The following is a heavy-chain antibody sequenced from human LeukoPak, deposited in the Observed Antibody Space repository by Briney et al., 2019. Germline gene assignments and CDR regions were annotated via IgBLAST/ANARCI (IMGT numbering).Heavy chain of an antibody. V-gene: IGHV3-9*01. Sequence: PGGSLRLSCAASGFTFDDYAMHWVRQAPGKGLEWVSGISWNSGSIGYADSVKGRFTISRDNAKNSLYLQMNSLRAEDTALYYCAKGDSSGYYSFHFDYWGQGTLVTVSS. CDR3: AKGDSSGYYSFHFDY. CDR1: GFTFDDYA. J-gene: IGHJ4*02. D-gene: IGHD3-22*01. CDR2: ISWNSGSI.